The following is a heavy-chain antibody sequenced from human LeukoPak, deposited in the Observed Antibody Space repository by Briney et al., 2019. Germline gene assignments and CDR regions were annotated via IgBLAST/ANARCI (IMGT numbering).Heavy chain of an antibody. D-gene: IGHD3-10*01. CDR1: GFTVSSNY. Sequence: PGGSLRLSCAASGFTVSSNYMSWVRQAPGKGLEWVSVIYSGGSTYYADSVKGRFTISRDNSKNTLYLQMNSLRAEDTAVYYCASNNYGSGSYTEYYYYMDVWGKGTTVTVSS. CDR3: ASNNYGSGSYTEYYYYMDV. V-gene: IGHV3-53*01. J-gene: IGHJ6*03. CDR2: IYSGGST.